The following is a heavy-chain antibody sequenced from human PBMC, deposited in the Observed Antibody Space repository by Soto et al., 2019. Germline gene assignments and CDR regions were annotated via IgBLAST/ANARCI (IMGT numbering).Heavy chain of an antibody. CDR2: IIPILGIA. V-gene: IGHV1-69*02. Sequence: QVQLVQSGAEVKKPGSSVKVSYKASGGTFSSYTISWVRQAPGQGLEWMGRIIPILGIANYAQKFQGRVTITADKSTSTAYMELSSLRSEDTAVYYCARFRGSYGMDFWGQGTTVTVSS. D-gene: IGHD3-10*01. CDR3: ARFRGSYGMDF. J-gene: IGHJ6*02. CDR1: GGTFSSYT.